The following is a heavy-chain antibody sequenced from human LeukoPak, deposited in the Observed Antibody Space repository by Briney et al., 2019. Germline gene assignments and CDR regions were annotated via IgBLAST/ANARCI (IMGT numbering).Heavy chain of an antibody. CDR3: ARAPAEIGGYYPEYFRH. D-gene: IGHD3-22*01. CDR2: IKSDGST. CDR1: GFTFSRYW. V-gene: IGHV3-74*01. J-gene: IGHJ1*01. Sequence: GGSLRLSCAASGFTFSRYWMHWVRHAPGKGLVWVSRIKSDGSTNYADSVKGRFTISRDNAKNTVSLQMNSLRAEDTGVYYCARAPAEIGGYYPEYFRHWGQGTLVTVSS.